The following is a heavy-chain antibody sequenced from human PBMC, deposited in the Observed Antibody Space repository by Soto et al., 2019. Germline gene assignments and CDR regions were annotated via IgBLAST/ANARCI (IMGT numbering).Heavy chain of an antibody. D-gene: IGHD3-3*02. V-gene: IGHV3-23*01. CDR2: ISVSGGST. J-gene: IGHJ4*02. CDR1: GYSFSSYS. Sequence: EVHLLESGGGLVQPGGSLRLSCAASGYSFSSYSMSWVRQAPGMGLEWVSAISVSGGSTYYADSVRGRFTISRDNSKNTLSLQMTSLRAEDTAVYYCAKASSSKVYNFDSWGQGTLVTVSS. CDR3: AKASSSKVYNFDS.